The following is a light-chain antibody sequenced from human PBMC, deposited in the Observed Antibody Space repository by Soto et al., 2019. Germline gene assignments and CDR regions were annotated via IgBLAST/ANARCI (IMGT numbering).Light chain of an antibody. CDR1: QSILYSSNNKNL. Sequence: DIVMTQSPEYLAVSLGERATINCRSSQSILYSSNNKNLIAWYQQKPGQPPKLLIYWASTRQSGVPDRFSGSGSGRDFTPTISSLQAEDVAVYYCQQYYSPPRYTFGQGTRLGIK. CDR2: WAS. CDR3: QQYYSPPRYT. J-gene: IGKJ2*01. V-gene: IGKV4-1*01.